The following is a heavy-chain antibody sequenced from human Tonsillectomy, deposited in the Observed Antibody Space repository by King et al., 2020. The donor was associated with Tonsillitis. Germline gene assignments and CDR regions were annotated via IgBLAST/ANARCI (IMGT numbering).Heavy chain of an antibody. D-gene: IGHD2-2*01. CDR2: TSSDGSRR. V-gene: IGHV3-30*18. Sequence: HVQLVESGGGVVQPGRSLRLSCAASGFTFSNYGMHWVRQAPGKGLEWVALTSSDGSRRYYADSVKGRFTISRDNSKNTLYLQMNSLRAEETAVYYCAQDTSSGLDVWGQGTTVTVSS. CDR3: AQDTSSGLDV. J-gene: IGHJ6*02. CDR1: GFTFSNYG.